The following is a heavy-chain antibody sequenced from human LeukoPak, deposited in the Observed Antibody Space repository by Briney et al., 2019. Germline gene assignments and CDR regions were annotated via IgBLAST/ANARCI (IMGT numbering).Heavy chain of an antibody. CDR2: IRSSSSYI. CDR3: ARVSIEYSSFPIDY. D-gene: IGHD6-6*01. CDR1: GFTFSSYS. Sequence: GGSLRLSCAASGFTFSSYSMNWVRQAPGKGLEWVSSIRSSSSYIYYADSVKGRFTISRDNAKNSLYLQMNSLRAEDTAVYYCARVSIEYSSFPIDYWGQGTLVTVSS. J-gene: IGHJ4*02. V-gene: IGHV3-21*01.